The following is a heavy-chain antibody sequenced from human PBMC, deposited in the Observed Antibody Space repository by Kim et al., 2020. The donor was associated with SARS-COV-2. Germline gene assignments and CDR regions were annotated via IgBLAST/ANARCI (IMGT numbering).Heavy chain of an antibody. CDR3: ARGGRVVLMVSVVDY. CDR2: ISYDGSNK. Sequence: GGSLRLSCAASGFTFSSYAMHWVRQAPGKGLEWVAVISYDGSNKYYADSVKGRFTISRDNSKNTLYLQMNSLRAEDTAVYYCARGGRVVLMVSVVDYWGQGTLVTVSS. V-gene: IGHV3-30*04. CDR1: GFTFSSYA. D-gene: IGHD2-8*01. J-gene: IGHJ4*02.